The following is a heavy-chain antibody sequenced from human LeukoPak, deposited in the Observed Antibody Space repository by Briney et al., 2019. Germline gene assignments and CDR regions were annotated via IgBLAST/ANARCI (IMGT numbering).Heavy chain of an antibody. CDR1: GGSISSYY. CDR3: ARDLGFWSGYYTYNWFDP. V-gene: IGHV4-59*01. J-gene: IGHJ5*02. Sequence: SETLSLTCTVSGGSISSYYWSWIRQPPGKGLGWIGYIYYGGSTNYNPSLKSRVTISVDTSKNQFSLKLSSVTAADTAVYYCARDLGFWSGYYTYNWFDPWGQGTLVTVSS. CDR2: IYYGGST. D-gene: IGHD3-3*01.